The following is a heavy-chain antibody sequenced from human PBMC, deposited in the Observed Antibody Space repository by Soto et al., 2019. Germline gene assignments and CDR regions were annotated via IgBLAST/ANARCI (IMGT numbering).Heavy chain of an antibody. CDR1: GFTVNTNY. Sequence: SLRLSCAASGFTVNTNYMTWVRQAPGKGLEWVSAIYSGGSTFYADSVKDRFTIARDNSKNTVYLQMNSLRAADTAVYYCASSGWWYFDYWGQGTLVTVSS. J-gene: IGHJ4*02. CDR3: ASSGWWYFDY. V-gene: IGHV3-66*01. CDR2: IYSGGST. D-gene: IGHD6-19*01.